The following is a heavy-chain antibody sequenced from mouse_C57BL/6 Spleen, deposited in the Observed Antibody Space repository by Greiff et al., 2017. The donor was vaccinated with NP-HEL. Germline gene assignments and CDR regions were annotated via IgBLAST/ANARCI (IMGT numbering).Heavy chain of an antibody. CDR2: ISDGGSYT. Sequence: EVQLVESGGGLVKPGGSLKLSCAASGFTFSSYAMSWVRQTPEKRLEWVATISDGGSYTYYPDNVKGRFTISRDNAKNNLYLQMSHLKSEDTAMYYCAREDYDHYFDYWGQGTTLTVSS. CDR1: GFTFSSYA. D-gene: IGHD1-1*01. J-gene: IGHJ2*01. CDR3: AREDYDHYFDY. V-gene: IGHV5-4*01.